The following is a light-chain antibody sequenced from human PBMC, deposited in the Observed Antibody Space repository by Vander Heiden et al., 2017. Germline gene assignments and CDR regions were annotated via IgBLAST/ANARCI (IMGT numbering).Light chain of an antibody. CDR3: SSYSSRSPYV. Sequence: QSALAQPASVSGSPGQSNTISCTGTSSDIGAFRYVSWYQQYAGKAPKLIISEVYNRPAGISVRFSGSKFGNTASLTISGLQPEDAADYYCSSYSSRSPYVFGTGTKVSV. V-gene: IGLV2-14*01. J-gene: IGLJ1*01. CDR2: EVY. CDR1: SSDIGAFRY.